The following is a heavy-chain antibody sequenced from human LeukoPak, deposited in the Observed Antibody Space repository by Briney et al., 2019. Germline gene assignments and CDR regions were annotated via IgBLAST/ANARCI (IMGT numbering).Heavy chain of an antibody. J-gene: IGHJ5*02. CDR2: IYYSGNT. CDR1: DDSISSSSYY. Sequence: SETLSLTCTVSDDSISSSSYYWGWIRQPPGKGLEWVGNIYYSGNTYYNPSLKGRVTISVDTSKNQFSLKLSSVTAADTAVYYCVRAEYYYGWGSPGGQGFDPWGQGTLVTVSS. CDR3: VRAEYYYGWGSPGGQGFDP. V-gene: IGHV4-39*07. D-gene: IGHD3-10*01.